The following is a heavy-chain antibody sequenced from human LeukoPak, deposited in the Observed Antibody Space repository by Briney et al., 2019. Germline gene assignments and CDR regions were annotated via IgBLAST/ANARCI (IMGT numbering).Heavy chain of an antibody. V-gene: IGHV3-48*04. J-gene: IGHJ3*02. Sequence: PGGSLRLSCAASGFTFSSYRMNWVRQAPGKGLEWVSYISSSSSTIYYADSVKGRFTISRDNAKNSLYLQMNSLRAEDTAVYYCASSTLAYCGGDCYHDAFDIWGQGTMVTVSS. D-gene: IGHD2-21*02. CDR1: GFTFSSYR. CDR3: ASSTLAYCGGDCYHDAFDI. CDR2: ISSSSSTI.